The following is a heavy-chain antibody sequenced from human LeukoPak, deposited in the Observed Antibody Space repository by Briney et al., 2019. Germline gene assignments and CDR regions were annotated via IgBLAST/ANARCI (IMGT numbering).Heavy chain of an antibody. D-gene: IGHD3-22*01. CDR2: ISDTGLTK. Sequence: PGGSLRLSCVASGFTSKKYSMNWVRQAPGTGLEWISYISDTGLTKHYADSVKGRFTISRDHANNSLYLQMNSLRAGDTAVYYCARGFQFDSSFDSWGQGTLVTVSP. CDR1: GFTSKKYS. V-gene: IGHV3-48*01. CDR3: ARGFQFDSSFDS. J-gene: IGHJ5*01.